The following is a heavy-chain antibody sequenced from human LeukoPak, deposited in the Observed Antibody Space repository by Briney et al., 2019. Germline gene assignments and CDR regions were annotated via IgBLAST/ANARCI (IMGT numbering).Heavy chain of an antibody. CDR3: ARISRSTCFDY. CDR1: GGSISSYY. D-gene: IGHD2-15*01. J-gene: IGHJ4*02. CDR2: IYYSGST. V-gene: IGHV4-59*05. Sequence: PSETLSLTCTVSGGSISSYYWSWIRQPPGKGLEWIGSIYYSGSTYYNPSLKSRVTISVDTSKNQFSLKLSSVTAADTAVYYCARISRSTCFDYWGQGTLVTVSS.